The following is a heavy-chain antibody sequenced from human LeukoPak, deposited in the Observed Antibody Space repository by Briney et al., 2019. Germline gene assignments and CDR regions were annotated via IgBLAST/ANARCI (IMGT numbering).Heavy chain of an antibody. V-gene: IGHV4-30-4*01. Sequence: SQTLSLTCTVSGGSISSGDYYWSWIRQPPGKGLEWIGYIYYSGSTYYNPSLKSRVTISVDRSKNQFSLKLSSVSAADTAVYYCARVYSGYDYRFDYWGQGTLVTVSS. D-gene: IGHD5-12*01. CDR2: IYYSGST. CDR1: GGSISSGDYY. CDR3: ARVYSGYDYRFDY. J-gene: IGHJ4*02.